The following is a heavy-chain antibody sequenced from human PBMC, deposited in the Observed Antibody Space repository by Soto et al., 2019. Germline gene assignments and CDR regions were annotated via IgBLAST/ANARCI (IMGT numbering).Heavy chain of an antibody. V-gene: IGHV4-31*03. CDR3: SRDPTAPMTTTRSLDS. J-gene: IGHJ4*02. CDR2: IYYTGNT. CDR1: GGSITSGGYY. D-gene: IGHD1-26*01. Sequence: QVQLQESGPGLVKPSQTLSLTCTVSGGSITSGGYYWSWIRQHPGRGLEWIGYIYYTGNTYYNPSLTIRVTLTRDTSKNQFPLNLSSVSVADTAVYFCSRDPTAPMTTTRSLDSWGQGTLVTVSS.